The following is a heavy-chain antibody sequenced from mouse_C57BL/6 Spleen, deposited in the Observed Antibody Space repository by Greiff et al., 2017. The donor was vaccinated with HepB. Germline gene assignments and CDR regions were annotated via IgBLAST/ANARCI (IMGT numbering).Heavy chain of an antibody. Sequence: EVKLMESGPGLAKPSQTLSLTCSVTGYSITSDYWNWIRKFPGNKLEYMGYISYSGSTYYNPSLKSRISITRDTSKNQYYLQLNSVTTEDTATYYCARHHYYDYDGYAMDYWGQGTSVTVSS. J-gene: IGHJ4*01. CDR3: ARHHYYDYDGYAMDY. V-gene: IGHV3-8*01. CDR1: GYSITSDY. CDR2: ISYSGST. D-gene: IGHD2-4*01.